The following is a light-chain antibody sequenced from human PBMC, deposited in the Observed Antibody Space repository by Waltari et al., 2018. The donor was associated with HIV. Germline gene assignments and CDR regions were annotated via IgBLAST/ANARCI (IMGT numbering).Light chain of an antibody. CDR1: SPNIAPGSH. J-gene: IGLJ3*02. Sequence: QSVLTQPPSVSGAPGQRVTIPCTGGSPNIAPGSHVHWYQQLPGTAPKLLIHDNINRPSGVPDRFSGSRTGTSASLDITGLQAEVEADYYCQSYDTRLSAWVFGGGTKLTVL. CDR3: QSYDTRLSAWV. CDR2: DNI. V-gene: IGLV1-40*01.